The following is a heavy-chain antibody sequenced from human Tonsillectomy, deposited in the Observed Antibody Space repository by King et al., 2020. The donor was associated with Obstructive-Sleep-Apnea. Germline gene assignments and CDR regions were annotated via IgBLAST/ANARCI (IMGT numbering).Heavy chain of an antibody. V-gene: IGHV3-30*04. CDR2: ISYDGSNK. J-gene: IGHJ6*02. Sequence: VQLVESGGGVVQPGRSLRLSYAASGFTFSSYAMHWVRQAPGKGLEWVAVISYDGSNKYYADSVKGRFTISRDNSKNTLYLQMNGLRAEDTAVYYCARDSLADILTGHYYYNGIDVWGQGTTVTVSS. CDR1: GFTFSSYA. CDR3: ARDSLADILTGHYYYNGIDV. D-gene: IGHD3-9*01.